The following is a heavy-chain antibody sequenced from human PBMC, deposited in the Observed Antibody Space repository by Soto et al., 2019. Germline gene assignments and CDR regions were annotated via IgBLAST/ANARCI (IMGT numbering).Heavy chain of an antibody. Sequence: LRLSCAASGFTFSSYAISWVRQAPGKGLEWVSAISGSGGGTYYADSVKGRFTISRDNSKNTLYLQMNSLRAEDTAVYYCAKGYNYYDSSGYPYWGQGTLVTVSS. CDR2: ISGSGGGT. J-gene: IGHJ4*02. D-gene: IGHD3-22*01. CDR1: GFTFSSYA. V-gene: IGHV3-23*01. CDR3: AKGYNYYDSSGYPY.